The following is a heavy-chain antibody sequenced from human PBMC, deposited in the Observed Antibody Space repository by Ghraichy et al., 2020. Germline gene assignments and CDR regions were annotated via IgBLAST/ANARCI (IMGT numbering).Heavy chain of an antibody. D-gene: IGHD6-13*01. J-gene: IGHJ2*01. V-gene: IGHV4-31*01. CDR2: IFYGGST. Sequence: SQTLSLTCTVSGGSISSGGYYWNWIRQHPGKGLEWIGYIFYGGSTYYNPSLKSLVTISVDTSKNQFSLKLSSVTAADTAVYYCARGPQQLRAPSQYSDLWGRGTLVTVSS. CDR3: ARGPQQLRAPSQYSDL. CDR1: GGSISSGGYY.